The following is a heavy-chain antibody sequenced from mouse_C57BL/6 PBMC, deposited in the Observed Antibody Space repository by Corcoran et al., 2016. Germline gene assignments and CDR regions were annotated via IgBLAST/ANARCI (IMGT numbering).Heavy chain of an antibody. CDR3: ARVYDGYYAFVY. CDR1: GYTFTTYG. D-gene: IGHD2-3*01. Sequence: QIQLVQSGPELKKPGETVKISCKASGYTFTTYGMSWVKQAPGKGLKWMGWINTYSGVPTYADDFKGRFAFSLETSASTAYLQINNLKNEDTATYFCARVYDGYYAFVYWGQGTLVTVSA. CDR2: INTYSGVP. V-gene: IGHV9-3*01. J-gene: IGHJ3*01.